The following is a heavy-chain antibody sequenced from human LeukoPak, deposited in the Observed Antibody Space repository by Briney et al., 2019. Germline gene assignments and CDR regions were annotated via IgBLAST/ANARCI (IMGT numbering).Heavy chain of an antibody. D-gene: IGHD3-22*01. Sequence: GGSLRLSCAASGFTFSNYGMSWVRQAPGKGLEWISAISGSGGTTYYADSVKGQFTISRDNSNNTLYLQLNSLRVEDTAVYYCAKVRDSSGSIDAFDIWGQGTMVTVSS. J-gene: IGHJ3*02. CDR1: GFTFSNYG. V-gene: IGHV3-23*01. CDR3: AKVRDSSGSIDAFDI. CDR2: ISGSGGTT.